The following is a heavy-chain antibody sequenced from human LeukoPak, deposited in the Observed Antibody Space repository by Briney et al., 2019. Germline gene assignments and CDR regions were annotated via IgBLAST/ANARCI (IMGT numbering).Heavy chain of an antibody. CDR3: AREKYYVYFDY. V-gene: IGHV4-39*07. CDR1: GGSIISSDYY. Sequence: SETLSLTCTVSGGSIISSDYYWGWIRQPPGQALEWIGNVYHSGTTYYNPSLKSRVTISVDTSKNQFSLKLSSVTAAGTAVYYCAREKYYVYFDYWGQGTLVTVSS. D-gene: IGHD3-10*02. J-gene: IGHJ4*02. CDR2: VYHSGTT.